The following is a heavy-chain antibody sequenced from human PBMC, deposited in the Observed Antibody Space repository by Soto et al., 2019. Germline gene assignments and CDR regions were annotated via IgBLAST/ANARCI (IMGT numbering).Heavy chain of an antibody. V-gene: IGHV1-69*06. J-gene: IGHJ6*02. D-gene: IGHD2-15*01. CDR1: GGTFSSYA. Sequence: VKVSCKASGGTFSSYAISWVRQAPGQGLEWMGGIIPIFGTANYAQKFQGRVTITADKSTSTAYMELSSLRSEDTAVYYCAGARVGHAPHYGMDVWGQGTTVTVSS. CDR2: IIPIFGTA. CDR3: AGARVGHAPHYGMDV.